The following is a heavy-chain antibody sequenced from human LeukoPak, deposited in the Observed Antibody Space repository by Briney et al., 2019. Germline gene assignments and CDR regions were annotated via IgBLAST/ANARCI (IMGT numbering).Heavy chain of an antibody. D-gene: IGHD5-24*01. CDR2: IIPIFGTA. V-gene: IGHV1-69*13. Sequence: SVKVSCKASGGTFSSYAISWVRQVPGQGLEWMGGIIPIFGTANYAQKFQGRVTITADESTSTAYMELSSLRSEDTAVYYCARDHRGDGYKFDYWGQGTLVTVSS. CDR1: GGTFSSYA. J-gene: IGHJ4*02. CDR3: ARDHRGDGYKFDY.